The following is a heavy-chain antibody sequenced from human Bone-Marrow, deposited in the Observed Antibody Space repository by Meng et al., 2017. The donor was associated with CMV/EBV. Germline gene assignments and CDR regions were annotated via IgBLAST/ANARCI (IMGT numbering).Heavy chain of an antibody. CDR1: TFSSYA. J-gene: IGHJ4*02. D-gene: IGHD2-2*01. CDR3: ARVPPRYCSSTSCYLDY. Sequence: TFSSYAISWVRQAPRQGLEWMGGIIPILGIANYAQKFQGRVTITADKSTSTAYMELSSLRSEDTAVYYCARVPPRYCSSTSCYLDYWGQGTLVTVSS. V-gene: IGHV1-69*10. CDR2: IIPILGIA.